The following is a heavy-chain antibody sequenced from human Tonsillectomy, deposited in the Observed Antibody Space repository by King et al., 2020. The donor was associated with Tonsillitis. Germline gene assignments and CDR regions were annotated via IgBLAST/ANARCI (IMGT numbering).Heavy chain of an antibody. CDR3: AKDRRVFVVGLGGLFDY. CDR1: GFTFSNYA. V-gene: IGHV3-23*04. D-gene: IGHD2-2*01. J-gene: IGHJ4*02. CDR2: ISNNGGST. Sequence: VQLVESGGGLVQPGGSLRLSCAASGFTFSNYAMNWVRQAPGKGLEWVSGISNNGGSTYYADSVKGRFTISRDNSKNTLYLQMNSLRAEDTAVYYCAKDRRVFVVGLGGLFDYWGQGTLVTVSS.